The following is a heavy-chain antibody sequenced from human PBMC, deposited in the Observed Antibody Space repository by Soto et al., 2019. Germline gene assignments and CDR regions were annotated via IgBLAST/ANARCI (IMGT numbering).Heavy chain of an antibody. J-gene: IGHJ4*02. V-gene: IGHV4-59*01. CDR2: IYYSGST. Sequence: SATLSLTCTVSGGSISSYSWSWIRQPPGKGLEWIGYIYYSGSTNYHPSLKSRVTISVDTSKNQFSLKLSSVTAADTAVYDCARGGRSSGYYAFDYWGQGTLVTVSS. CDR3: ARGGRSSGYYAFDY. CDR1: GGSISSYS. D-gene: IGHD3-22*01.